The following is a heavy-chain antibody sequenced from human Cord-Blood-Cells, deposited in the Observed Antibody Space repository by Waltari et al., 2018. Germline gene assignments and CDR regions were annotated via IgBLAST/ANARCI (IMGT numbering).Heavy chain of an antibody. D-gene: IGHD4-17*01. CDR2: IYYSGTT. CDR1: GGSISSSSYY. CDR3: ARHDPGTTVTTWVN. Sequence: QLQLQESGPGLVKPSETLSLTCTVSGGSISSSSYYWGWIRQPPGKGLEGIGSIYYSGTTYYTRSLKSGVTISVDTSKNHCSLKLCSVTAADTAVYYCARHDPGTTVTTWVNWGQGTLVTVSS. V-gene: IGHV4-39*01. J-gene: IGHJ4*01.